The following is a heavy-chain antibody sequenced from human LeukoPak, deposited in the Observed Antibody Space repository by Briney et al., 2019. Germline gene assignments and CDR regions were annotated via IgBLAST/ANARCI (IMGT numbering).Heavy chain of an antibody. V-gene: IGHV5-51*01. CDR3: ARPSRGYSGYVFVY. J-gene: IGHJ4*02. D-gene: IGHD5-12*01. Sequence: GESLKISCKGSGFNFTNYWIGWVRQMPGKGLEWMGIIYPGDSNTKYSPSFQGQVTISADKSINTAYLQWGSLKASDTAMYYCARPSRGYSGYVFVYWGQGTLVTVSS. CDR2: IYPGDSNT. CDR1: GFNFTNYW.